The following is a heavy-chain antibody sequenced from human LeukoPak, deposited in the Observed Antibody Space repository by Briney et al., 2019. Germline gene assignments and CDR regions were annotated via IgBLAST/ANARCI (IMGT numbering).Heavy chain of an antibody. CDR3: AKDRSDNKTWYAGSH. V-gene: IGHV1-46*01. Sequence: GASVKVSCKASGYTFTSYYMHWVRQAPGQGLEWMGIINPSGGSTSYAQKFQGRVTMTRDTSTSTVYMELSSLRSEDTAVYYCAKDRSDNKTWYAGSHWGQGTLVTVSS. CDR1: GYTFTSYY. CDR2: INPSGGST. D-gene: IGHD2-8*01. J-gene: IGHJ4*02.